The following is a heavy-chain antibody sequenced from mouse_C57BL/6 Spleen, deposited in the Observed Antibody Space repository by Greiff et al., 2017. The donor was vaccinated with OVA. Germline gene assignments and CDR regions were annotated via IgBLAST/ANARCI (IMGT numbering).Heavy chain of an antibody. CDR2: INPSNGGT. Sequence: VQLQQPGTELVKPGASVRLSCKASGYTFTSYWMHWVKQRPGQGLEWIGNINPSNGGTNYNEKFKSKATLTVAKSSSTAYMQLSSLTSEDSAVYCCARLGPYGNYDAMDYWGQGTSVTVSS. CDR1: GYTFTSYW. J-gene: IGHJ4*01. CDR3: ARLGPYGNYDAMDY. D-gene: IGHD2-1*01. V-gene: IGHV1-53*01.